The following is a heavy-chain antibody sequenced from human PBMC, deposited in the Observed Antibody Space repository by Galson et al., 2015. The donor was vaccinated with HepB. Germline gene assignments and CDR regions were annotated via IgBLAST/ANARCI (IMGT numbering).Heavy chain of an antibody. CDR3: ARAGVPDPQAENWFDP. D-gene: IGHD1-1*01. Sequence: SLRLSCAASGFTFSSYSMNWVRQAPGKGLEWVSSISSSSSYIYYADSVKGRFTISRDNAKNSLYLQMNSLRAEDTAVYYCARAGVPDPQAENWFDPWGQGTLVTVSS. J-gene: IGHJ5*02. CDR1: GFTFSSYS. V-gene: IGHV3-21*01. CDR2: ISSSSSYI.